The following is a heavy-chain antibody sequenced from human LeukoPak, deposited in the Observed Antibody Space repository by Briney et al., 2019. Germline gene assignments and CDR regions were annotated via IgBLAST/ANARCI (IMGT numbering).Heavy chain of an antibody. CDR2: INHSGST. CDR1: GGSFSGYY. Sequence: SETLSLTCAVYGGSFSGYYWSWIRQPPGKGLEWIGEINHSGSTNYNPSLKSRVTISVDTSKNQFSLKLSSVTAADTAVYYCARGGQTGYYYDSSGYYYGLDYWGQGTLVTVSS. CDR3: ARGGQTGYYYDSSGYYYGLDY. J-gene: IGHJ4*02. D-gene: IGHD3-22*01. V-gene: IGHV4-34*01.